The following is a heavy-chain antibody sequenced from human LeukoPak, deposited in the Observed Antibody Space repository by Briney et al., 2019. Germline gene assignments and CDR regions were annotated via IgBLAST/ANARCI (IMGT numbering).Heavy chain of an antibody. CDR1: GGSISSYY. J-gene: IGHJ3*02. CDR2: IYYSGST. V-gene: IGHV4-59*01. Sequence: WETLSLTCTVSGGSISSYYSSWIRQPPGKGLEWFGYIYYSGSTNYNPSLKSRVTISVDTSKNQFSLKLSSVTAADTAVYYCASSPYCSGGSCYSGAFDIWGQGTMVTVSS. CDR3: ASSPYCSGGSCYSGAFDI. D-gene: IGHD2-15*01.